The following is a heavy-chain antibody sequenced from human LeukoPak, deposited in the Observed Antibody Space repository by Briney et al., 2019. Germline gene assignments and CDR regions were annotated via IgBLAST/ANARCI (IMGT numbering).Heavy chain of an antibody. CDR3: ARAPPGSFSSSWYYFDY. CDR1: GFTFSSYS. V-gene: IGHV3-21*01. J-gene: IGHJ4*02. Sequence: GGSLRFSCAASGFTFSSYSMNWVRQAPGKGLEWVSSISSSSSYIYYADSVKGRFTISRDNAKNSLYLQMNSLRAEDTAVYYCARAPPGSFSSSWYYFDYWGQGTLVTVSS. D-gene: IGHD6-13*01. CDR2: ISSSSSYI.